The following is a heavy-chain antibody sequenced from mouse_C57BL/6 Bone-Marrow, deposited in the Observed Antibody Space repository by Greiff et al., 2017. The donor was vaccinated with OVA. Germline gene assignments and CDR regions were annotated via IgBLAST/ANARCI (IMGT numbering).Heavy chain of an antibody. V-gene: IGHV1-81*01. CDR1: GYTFTSYG. J-gene: IGHJ1*03. CDR2: IYPRSGNT. D-gene: IGHD1-1*01. CDR3: ARLYYGSSYWYFDV. Sequence: VKLMESGAELARPGASVKLSCKASGYTFTSYGISWVKQRTGQGLEWIGEIYPRSGNTYYNEKFKGKATLTADKSSSTAYMELRSLTSEDSAVYFCARLYYGSSYWYFDVWGTGTTVTVSS.